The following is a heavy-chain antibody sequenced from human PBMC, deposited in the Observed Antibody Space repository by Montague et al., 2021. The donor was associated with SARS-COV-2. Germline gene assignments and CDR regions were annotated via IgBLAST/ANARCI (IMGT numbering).Heavy chain of an antibody. CDR3: ARILVAAAGSPFDP. CDR2: IDWDDDK. V-gene: IGHV2-70*11. D-gene: IGHD6-13*01. Sequence: PALVKPTQTLTLTCTFSGFSLSTSGMCVSWIRQPPGKALEWLARIDWDDDKYYSTSLKTRLTISKDTSKNQVVLTMTNMDPVYTATYYCARILVAAAGSPFDPWGQGTLVTVSS. CDR1: GFSLSTSGMC. J-gene: IGHJ5*02.